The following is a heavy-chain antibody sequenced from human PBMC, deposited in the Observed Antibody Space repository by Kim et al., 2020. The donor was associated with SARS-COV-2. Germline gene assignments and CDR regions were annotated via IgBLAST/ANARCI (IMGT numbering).Heavy chain of an antibody. D-gene: IGHD6-13*01. CDR1: GFSFGDYA. CDR3: AKQQQQLAFDY. CDR2: ISWNTNSI. V-gene: IGHV3-9*01. J-gene: IGHJ4*02. Sequence: GGSLRPSCAASGFSFGDYAMHWVRQAPGKGLEWVSSISWNTNSIAYAASVKGRFTISRDNAKKSLDLQMNSLRPEDTAFYYCAKQQQQLAFDYWGQGTLVTVSS.